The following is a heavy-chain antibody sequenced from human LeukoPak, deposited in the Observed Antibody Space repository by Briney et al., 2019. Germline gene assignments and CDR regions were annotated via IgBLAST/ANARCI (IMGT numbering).Heavy chain of an antibody. Sequence: ASVKVSCKASGYTFTAYYMHWVRQAPGHGLEWMGWINPKTGVTNFPQKFQGRATMSGNASISTAYMELSRLTSVDTAIYYCARGRAVAGRLAPFDPWGQGTLVTVSS. CDR3: ARGRAVAGRLAPFDP. V-gene: IGHV1-2*02. CDR2: INPKTGVT. CDR1: GYTFTAYY. D-gene: IGHD6-19*01. J-gene: IGHJ5*02.